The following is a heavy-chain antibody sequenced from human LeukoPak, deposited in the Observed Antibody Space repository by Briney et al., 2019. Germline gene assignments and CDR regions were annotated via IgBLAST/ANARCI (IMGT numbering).Heavy chain of an antibody. J-gene: IGHJ5*02. D-gene: IGHD2-2*02. Sequence: GESLKISCKGSGYSFTSYWIGWVRQMPGKGLEWMGIIYPGDSDTRYSPSFQGQVTISADKSISTSYLQWSSLKASDTAMYYCARHRAYCSSTNCYKNWFDTWGQGTLVTGSS. V-gene: IGHV5-51*01. CDR1: GYSFTSYW. CDR2: IYPGDSDT. CDR3: ARHRAYCSSTNCYKNWFDT.